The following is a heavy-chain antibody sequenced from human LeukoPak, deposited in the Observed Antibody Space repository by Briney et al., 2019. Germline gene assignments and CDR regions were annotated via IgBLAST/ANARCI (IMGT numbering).Heavy chain of an antibody. J-gene: IGHJ4*02. D-gene: IGHD7-27*01. V-gene: IGHV3-23*01. CDR1: RFTFSDYA. CDR2: ISRGGVIS. Sequence: GGSLRLSCAASRFTFSDYAINWVRQAPGKGLEWVSTISRGGVISYYADSVKGRFTISRDNSNNTLYLHMNSLRAEGTAVYYCVSRAGSPWGPFDDWGQGTLVTVSS. CDR3: VSRAGSPWGPFDD.